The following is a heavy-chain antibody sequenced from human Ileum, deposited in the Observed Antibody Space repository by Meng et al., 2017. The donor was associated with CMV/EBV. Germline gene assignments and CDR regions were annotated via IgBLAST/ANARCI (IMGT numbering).Heavy chain of an antibody. CDR3: ARHNYQWDFDF. CDR1: GFTFASYY. CDR2: ISPSDGGA. D-gene: IGHD5-24*01. V-gene: IGHV1-46*01. Sequence: ASVKVSCKASGFTFASYYMHWVRQAPGQGLEWMGRISPSDGGAIYAQIFQDRVSMTRDTSTGTLYMEMSSLGSEDTATYFCARHNYQWDFDFWGLGTLVTVSS. J-gene: IGHJ4*02.